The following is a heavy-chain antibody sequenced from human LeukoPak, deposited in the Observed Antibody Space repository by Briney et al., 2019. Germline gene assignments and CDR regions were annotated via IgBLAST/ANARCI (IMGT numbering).Heavy chain of an antibody. Sequence: PSETLSLTCTLSGASFRSGGQYWGWIRQTPGKGLEWIDDIFYNGKTNYNPSLKSRVTISLDTSRSQFSLRLSSVTAADTGVYYCARIFDIWGRGTLVTVSS. J-gene: IGHJ4*02. CDR3: ARIFDI. V-gene: IGHV4-61*08. CDR1: GASFRSGGQY. CDR2: IFYNGKT.